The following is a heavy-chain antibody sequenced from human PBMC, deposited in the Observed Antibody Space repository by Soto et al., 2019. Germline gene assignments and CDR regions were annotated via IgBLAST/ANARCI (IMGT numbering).Heavy chain of an antibody. CDR3: AREVEYYYGSGSYTAFDI. J-gene: IGHJ3*02. D-gene: IGHD3-10*01. Sequence: VKDYYKASSGTISNYAISWMRQAPGHGHEWMGGIIPVFGTANYAQKFQSRVTITADESTSNAYMELSSLRSEDTAVYYCAREVEYYYGSGSYTAFDIRGQGTMVTVS. V-gene: IGHV1-69*13. CDR2: IIPVFGTA. CDR1: SGTISNYA.